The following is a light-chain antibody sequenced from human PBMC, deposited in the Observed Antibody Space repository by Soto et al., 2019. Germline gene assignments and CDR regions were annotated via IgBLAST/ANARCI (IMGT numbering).Light chain of an antibody. CDR2: DVS. V-gene: IGKV1-5*01. J-gene: IGKJ2*01. CDR3: QQYFHYPVT. Sequence: DLQMTQSPSTLSAFVGDRVTITCRATQNINNWLAWYQQKPGKAPRLLIYDVSTLQTGVPSRSSGRGSGTEATLIISSLQPDDVATYYCQQYFHYPVTFGRGTKVEIK. CDR1: QNINNW.